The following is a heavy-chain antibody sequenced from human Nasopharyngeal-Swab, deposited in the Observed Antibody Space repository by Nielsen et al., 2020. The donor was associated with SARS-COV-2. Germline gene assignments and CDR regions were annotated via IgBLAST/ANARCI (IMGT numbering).Heavy chain of an antibody. CDR2: IYGSGNG. V-gene: IGHV4-4*07. Sequence: SETLSLTCTVPGGSISSYYWSWIRQPAGKGLEWIGRIYGSGNGNYNPSLKSRVTMSVYTSKNQFSLKLSSVAAADTAFYYCARDGGWYYFDSWGQGTLVTVSS. CDR3: ARDGGWYYFDS. J-gene: IGHJ4*02. CDR1: GGSISSYY. D-gene: IGHD6-19*01.